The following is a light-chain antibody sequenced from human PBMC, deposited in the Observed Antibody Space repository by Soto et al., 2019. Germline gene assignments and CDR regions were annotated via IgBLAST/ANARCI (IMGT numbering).Light chain of an antibody. V-gene: IGKV1-8*01. CDR3: QQYYSYPPYT. Sequence: AIRMTQSPSSFSASTGDRVTITCRASQGISSYLAWYQQKPGKAPKLLIYAASTLQSGVTSRFSGSGSGTDFTLTISCLQSEDFATYYCQQYYSYPPYTFGQGTKLEIK. J-gene: IGKJ2*01. CDR2: AAS. CDR1: QGISSY.